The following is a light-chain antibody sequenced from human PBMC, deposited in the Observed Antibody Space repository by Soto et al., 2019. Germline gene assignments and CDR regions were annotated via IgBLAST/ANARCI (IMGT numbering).Light chain of an antibody. V-gene: IGKV3-20*01. CDR2: GAS. CDR1: QSVSSSY. Sequence: EIVLTQSPGTLSLSPGERATLSCRASQSVSSSYLAWYQQKPGQAPRLLIYGASSRATGIPDRFSGSGSGTDFTLTISRLEPEDFAVYYCQQYDSSSGTFGQGTKV. J-gene: IGKJ1*01. CDR3: QQYDSSSGT.